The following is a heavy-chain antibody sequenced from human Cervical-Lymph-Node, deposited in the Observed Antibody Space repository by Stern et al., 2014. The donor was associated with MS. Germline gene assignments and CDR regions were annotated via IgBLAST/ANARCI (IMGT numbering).Heavy chain of an antibody. Sequence: VQLVESGGDVVQPGRSLRLSCAASGFTFSSYGMHWVRQAPGQGLEWVAIIWYAGSNKYYRDSVLGRITISRDNSKNTLYLQMNSLRAEDTAVYYCAKEHARYDILTGPMDYWGQGTLVTVSS. CDR3: AKEHARYDILTGPMDY. CDR1: GFTFSSYG. V-gene: IGHV3-33*06. D-gene: IGHD3-9*01. CDR2: IWYAGSNK. J-gene: IGHJ4*02.